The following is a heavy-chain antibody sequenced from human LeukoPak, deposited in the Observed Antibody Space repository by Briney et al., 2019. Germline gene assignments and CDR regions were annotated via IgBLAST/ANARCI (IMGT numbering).Heavy chain of an antibody. CDR1: GFSFSSYW. J-gene: IGHJ4*02. CDR3: ARPQGYFAANFDY. V-gene: IGHV3-21*01. Sequence: GGSLRLSCAASGFSFSSYWMHWVRQAPGKGLVWVSSISSSSSYIYYADSVKGRFTISRDNAKNSLYLQMNSLRAEDTAVYYCARPQGYFAANFDYWGQGTLVTVSS. D-gene: IGHD3-22*01. CDR2: ISSSSSYI.